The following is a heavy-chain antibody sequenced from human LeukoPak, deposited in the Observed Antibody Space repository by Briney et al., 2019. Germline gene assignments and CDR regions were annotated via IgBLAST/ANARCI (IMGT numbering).Heavy chain of an antibody. D-gene: IGHD5-12*01. Sequence: GGSLRLSCAASGFTFSSYWMSWVRQAPGKGLEWVSTISDGSRDTHYAGSVKGRFTISRDDSQNIVYLQMDSLTAEDTALYYCTTRLRNHFDYWGQGTQVTVSS. CDR2: ISDGSRDT. V-gene: IGHV3-23*01. CDR1: GFTFSSYW. CDR3: TTRLRNHFDY. J-gene: IGHJ4*02.